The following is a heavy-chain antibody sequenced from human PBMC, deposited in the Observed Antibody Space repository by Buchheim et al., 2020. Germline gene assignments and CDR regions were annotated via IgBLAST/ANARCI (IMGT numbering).Heavy chain of an antibody. CDR3: ARDRDSGSYYLPRNWFDP. V-gene: IGHV4-31*03. Sequence: QVQLQESGPGLVKPSQTLSLTCTVSGGSISSGGYYWSWIRQHPGKGLEWIGYIYYSGSTYYNPSLKCRVTISVNTSNNQFSLKLSSVTAADTAVYYCARDRDSGSYYLPRNWFDPWGQGTL. CDR2: IYYSGST. CDR1: GGSISSGGYY. J-gene: IGHJ5*02. D-gene: IGHD1-26*01.